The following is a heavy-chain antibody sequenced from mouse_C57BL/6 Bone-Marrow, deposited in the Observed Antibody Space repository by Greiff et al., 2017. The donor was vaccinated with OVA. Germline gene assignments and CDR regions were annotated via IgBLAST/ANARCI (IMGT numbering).Heavy chain of an antibody. D-gene: IGHD1-1*01. J-gene: IGHJ3*01. Sequence: DVMLVESGGGLVQPGGSLKLSCAASGFTFSDYYMYWVRQTPEKRLEWVAYISNGGGSTYYPDTVKGRFTISRDNAKNTLYLQMSRLKSEDTAMYYCARLPGSSYSWFAYWGQGTLVTVSA. CDR3: ARLPGSSYSWFAY. V-gene: IGHV5-12*01. CDR2: ISNGGGST. CDR1: GFTFSDYY.